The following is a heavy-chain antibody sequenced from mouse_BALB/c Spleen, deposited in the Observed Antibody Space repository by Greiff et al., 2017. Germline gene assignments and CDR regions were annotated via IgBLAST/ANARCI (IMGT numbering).Heavy chain of an antibody. CDR2: IYPGDGDT. V-gene: IGHV1-87*01. CDR3: ALMITTRAWCAY. J-gene: IGHJ3*01. D-gene: IGHD2-4*01. Sequence: QVQLKQSGAELARPGASVKLSCKASGYTFTSYWMQWVKQRPGQGLEWIGAIYPGDGDTRYTQKFKGKATLTADKSSSTAYMQLSSLASEDPAVYYCALMITTRAWCAYWGQGTLVTVSA. CDR1: GYTFTSYW.